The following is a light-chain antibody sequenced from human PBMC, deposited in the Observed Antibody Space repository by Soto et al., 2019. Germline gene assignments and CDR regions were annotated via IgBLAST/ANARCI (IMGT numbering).Light chain of an antibody. J-gene: IGKJ1*01. Sequence: VLTQSLATRSLSPGERAILSCRASQSVSSYLAWYQQRPGQAPRLLIYDASNRATGIPARFSGSGSGTDFTLTISSLEPEDFAVYYCQQYGSSPPTFGQGTKVDIK. CDR2: DAS. CDR3: QQYGSSPPT. CDR1: QSVSSY. V-gene: IGKV3-11*01.